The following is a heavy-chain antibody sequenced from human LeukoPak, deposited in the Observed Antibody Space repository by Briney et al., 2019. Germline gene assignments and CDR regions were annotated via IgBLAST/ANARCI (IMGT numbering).Heavy chain of an antibody. CDR2: INHSGST. Sequence: SETLSLTCAVYGGSFSGYYWSWLRQPPGKGLEWIGEINHSGSTNYNPSLKSRVTISVDTSKNQFSLKLSSVTAADTAVYYCARGEPSCSGGSWSVFDYWGQGTLVTVSS. CDR1: GGSFSGYY. D-gene: IGHD2-15*01. J-gene: IGHJ4*02. V-gene: IGHV4-34*01. CDR3: ARGEPSCSGGSWSVFDY.